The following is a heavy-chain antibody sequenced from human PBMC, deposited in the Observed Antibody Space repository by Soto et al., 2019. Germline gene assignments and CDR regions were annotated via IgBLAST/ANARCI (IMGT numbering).Heavy chain of an antibody. CDR2: IYYSGST. V-gene: IGHV4-61*08. D-gene: IGHD5-12*01. Sequence: NHSETMALTCTVSGGSISSGGYYWSWLRQHPGKGLEWIGYIYYSGSTNYNPSLKSRVTISVDTYKNQFSLKLSSVTAADTAVYYCARGPYEVNNWFDPWGQGTLVTVSS. CDR1: GGSISSGGYY. J-gene: IGHJ5*02. CDR3: ARGPYEVNNWFDP.